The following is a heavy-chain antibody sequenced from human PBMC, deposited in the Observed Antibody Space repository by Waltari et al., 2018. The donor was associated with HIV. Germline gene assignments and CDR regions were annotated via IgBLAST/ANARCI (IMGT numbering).Heavy chain of an antibody. V-gene: IGHV1-18*01. Sequence: KKPGASVKVSCKTSGYTFTNYGITWVRQAPGQGLEWMGWISAYNGNTNFAQRFQGRVTMTTDTSTSTAYMELRSLRSDDTAVFYCARVQLIMVTFGGDFAPQFFEYWGQGTLVTVSS. CDR2: ISAYNGNT. J-gene: IGHJ4*02. CDR3: ARVQLIMVTFGGDFAPQFFEY. CDR1: GYTFTNYG. D-gene: IGHD3-16*01.